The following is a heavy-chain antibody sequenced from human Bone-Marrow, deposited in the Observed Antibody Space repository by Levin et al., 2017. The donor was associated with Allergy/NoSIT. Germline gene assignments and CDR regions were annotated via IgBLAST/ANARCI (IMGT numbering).Heavy chain of an antibody. Sequence: PGGSLRLSCAASGFTFSSYGMHWVRQAPGKGLEWVALIPYDGSNKYYADSVKGRFTISRDNSKNTLYLQMNSLRAEDTAVYYCAKDIDNYDSSGYYAPVDYWGQGTLVTVSS. CDR2: IPYDGSNK. J-gene: IGHJ4*02. V-gene: IGHV3-30*18. CDR3: AKDIDNYDSSGYYAPVDY. CDR1: GFTFSSYG. D-gene: IGHD3-22*01.